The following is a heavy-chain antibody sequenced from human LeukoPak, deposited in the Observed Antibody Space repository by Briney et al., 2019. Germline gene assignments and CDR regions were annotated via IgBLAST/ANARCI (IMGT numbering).Heavy chain of an antibody. CDR2: IKSSGDSI. CDR1: GFTFNRFN. Sequence: PGGSLRLSCAASGFTFNRFNMNWVRQAPGKGLEWISYIKSSGDSIYYAASVRGRFTISRDNVKNLLYLQMNSLRAEDTAGYYCAKGGDYGDYQGNWGQGTLVTVSS. J-gene: IGHJ4*02. D-gene: IGHD4-17*01. CDR3: AKGGDYGDYQGN. V-gene: IGHV3-48*01.